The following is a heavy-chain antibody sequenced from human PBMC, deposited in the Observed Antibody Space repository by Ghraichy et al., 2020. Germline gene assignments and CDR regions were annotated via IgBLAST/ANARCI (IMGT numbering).Heavy chain of an antibody. CDR2: IYYFGST. D-gene: IGHD4-23*01. J-gene: IGHJ4*02. Sequence: SETLSLTCTVSGGSISSYYWSWIRQPPGKGLEWIGYIYYFGSTNYNPSLKSRVTMSVDTSKNQFSLKLSSVTAADTAVYYCASYGGNYFDSWGQGTLVTVSS. CDR3: ASYGGNYFDS. V-gene: IGHV4-59*08. CDR1: GGSISSYY.